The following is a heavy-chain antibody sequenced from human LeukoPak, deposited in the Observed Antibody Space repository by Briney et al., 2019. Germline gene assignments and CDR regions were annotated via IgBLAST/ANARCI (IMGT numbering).Heavy chain of an antibody. CDR2: IYYSGST. Sequence: SETLSLTCTVSGGSISSYYWSWIRQPPGKGLEWIGYIYYSGSTNYNPSLKSRVTISVDTSKNQFSLKPSSVTAADTAVYYCARTLRSATFDYWGQGTLVTVSS. V-gene: IGHV4-59*01. D-gene: IGHD2-15*01. CDR3: ARTLRSATFDY. J-gene: IGHJ4*02. CDR1: GGSISSYY.